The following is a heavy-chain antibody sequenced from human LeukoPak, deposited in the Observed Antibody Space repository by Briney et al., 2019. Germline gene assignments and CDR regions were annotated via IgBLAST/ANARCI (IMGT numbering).Heavy chain of an antibody. J-gene: IGHJ4*02. CDR3: ASYYDSSGYTDNSDY. D-gene: IGHD3-22*01. Sequence: SETLSLTCTVSGGSINSGDYYWSWIRQPPGKGLEWIGYIYYSGSTYYNPSLKSRVTISVDTSKNQFSLKMSSVTAADTAVYYCASYYDSSGYTDNSDYWGQGTLVTVSS. CDR2: IYYSGST. V-gene: IGHV4-30-4*01. CDR1: GGSINSGDYY.